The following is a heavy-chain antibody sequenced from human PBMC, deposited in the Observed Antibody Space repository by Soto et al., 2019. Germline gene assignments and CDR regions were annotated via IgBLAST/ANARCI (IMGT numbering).Heavy chain of an antibody. CDR1: GFTFSCCG. Sequence: GGSLRLSCAASGFTFSCCGMNWVRQAPGKGLEWISSISNTGNTIYYADSVKGRFTISRDYAKDSLYLQMNSLRDEDTAVYYCARDWSLQSLWGQTSLDTFST. J-gene: IGHJ4*02. D-gene: IGHD1-26*01. CDR3: ARDWSLQSL. V-gene: IGHV3-48*02. CDR2: ISNTGNTI.